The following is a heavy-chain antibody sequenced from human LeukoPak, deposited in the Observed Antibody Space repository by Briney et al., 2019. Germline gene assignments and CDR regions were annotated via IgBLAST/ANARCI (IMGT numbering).Heavy chain of an antibody. D-gene: IGHD4-23*01. J-gene: IGHJ6*04. Sequence: GGSLRLSCAASGFTFSSYEMNWVRQAPGKGLEWVSYISSSGSTIYYADSVKGRFTIPRDNAKNSLYLQMNSLRAEDTAVYYCARGSPDYGGKLRDGMDVWGKGTTVTVSS. V-gene: IGHV3-48*03. CDR2: ISSSGSTI. CDR1: GFTFSSYE. CDR3: ARGSPDYGGKLRDGMDV.